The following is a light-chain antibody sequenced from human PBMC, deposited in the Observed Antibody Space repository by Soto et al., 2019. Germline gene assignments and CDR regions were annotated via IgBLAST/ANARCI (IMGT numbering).Light chain of an antibody. Sequence: QSVLTQPASVSGSPGQSITISCTVTSSDIGGYNYVSWYQQHPGKAPTLMIYEVSNRPSAVSDRFSGSRSGNTASLAISGLQPEDEYDFYCISYTSSSTWVFGGGTKVTAL. CDR2: EVS. CDR3: ISYTSSSTWV. J-gene: IGLJ3*02. V-gene: IGLV2-14*01. CDR1: SSDIGGYNY.